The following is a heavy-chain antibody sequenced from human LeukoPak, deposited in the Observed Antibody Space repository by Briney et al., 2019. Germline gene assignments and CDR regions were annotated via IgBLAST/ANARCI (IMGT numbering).Heavy chain of an antibody. CDR2: IIPIFGTA. V-gene: IGHV1-69*05. Sequence: SVKVSCKASGGTFSSYAISWVRQAPGQGLEWMRGIIPIFGTANYAQKFQGRVTITTDESTSTAYMELSSLRSEDTAVYYCATLPYYCSSTSCYSRWGFDPWGQGTLVTVSS. D-gene: IGHD2-2*02. CDR3: ATLPYYCSSTSCYSRWGFDP. CDR1: GGTFSSYA. J-gene: IGHJ5*02.